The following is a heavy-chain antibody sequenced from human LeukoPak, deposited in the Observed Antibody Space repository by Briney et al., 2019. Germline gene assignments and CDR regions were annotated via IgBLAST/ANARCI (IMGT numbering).Heavy chain of an antibody. V-gene: IGHV1-69*06. CDR1: GGTFSSYA. CDR3: ERNGEYDILTGYSYGMDV. J-gene: IGHJ6*04. CDR2: IIPIFGTA. D-gene: IGHD3-9*01. Sequence: ASVKVSCKASGGTFSSYAISWVRQAPGQGLEWMGGIIPIFGTANYAQKFQGRVTITADKSTSTAYMELSSLRSEDTAVYYCERNGEYDILTGYSYGMDVWGKGTTVTVSS.